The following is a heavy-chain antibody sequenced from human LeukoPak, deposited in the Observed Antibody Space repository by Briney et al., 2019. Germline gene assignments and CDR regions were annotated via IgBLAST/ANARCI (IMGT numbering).Heavy chain of an antibody. CDR2: ISYDGSNK. Sequence: GGSLRLSCAASGFTFSSYAMLWVRQAPGKGLEWVAVISYDGSNKYYADSVKGRFTISRDNSKNTLYLQMNSLRAEDTAVYYCAREMGSFDYWGQGTLVTVSS. CDR3: AREMGSFDY. J-gene: IGHJ4*02. V-gene: IGHV3-30-3*01. CDR1: GFTFSSYA. D-gene: IGHD3-16*01.